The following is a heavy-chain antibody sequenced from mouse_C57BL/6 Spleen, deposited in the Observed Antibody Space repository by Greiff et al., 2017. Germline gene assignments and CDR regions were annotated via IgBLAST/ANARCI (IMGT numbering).Heavy chain of an antibody. D-gene: IGHD4-1*01. CDR3: LTGEGLFAY. Sequence: EVQRVESGAELVRPGASVKLSCTASGFNIKDDYMHWVKQRPEQGLEWIGWIDPENGDTEYASKFQGKATITADTSSNTAYLQLSSLTSEDTAVYYFLTGEGLFAYWGQGTLVTVSA. J-gene: IGHJ3*01. V-gene: IGHV14-4*01. CDR2: IDPENGDT. CDR1: GFNIKDDY.